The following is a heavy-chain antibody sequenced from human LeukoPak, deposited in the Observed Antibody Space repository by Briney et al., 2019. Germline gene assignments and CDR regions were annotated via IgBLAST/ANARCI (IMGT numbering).Heavy chain of an antibody. D-gene: IGHD3-16*02. V-gene: IGHV3-33*01. Sequence: PGRSLRLSCAASGFTFSSYGVHWVRQAPGKGLEWVAVIWYDGSNKYYADSVKGRFTISRDNSKNTLYLQMNSLRAEDTAVYYCARARGELSLSVDYWGQGTLVTLSS. CDR1: GFTFSSYG. CDR2: IWYDGSNK. J-gene: IGHJ4*02. CDR3: ARARGELSLSVDY.